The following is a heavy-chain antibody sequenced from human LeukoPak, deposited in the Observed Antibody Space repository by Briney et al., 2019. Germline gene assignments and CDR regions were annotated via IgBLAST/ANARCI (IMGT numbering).Heavy chain of an antibody. J-gene: IGHJ4*02. CDR1: GFTFNSYT. CDR2: ISGSGGRT. CDR3: AKERDGGSGSYYAH. Sequence: GGSLGLSCAASGFTFNSYTMGWVRQAPGKGLEWVSDISGSGGRTYYADSVKGRFTISRDNSKNTLYLQMNSLRAEDTAVYFCAKERDGGSGSYYAHWGQGTLVTVSS. D-gene: IGHD3-10*01. V-gene: IGHV3-23*01.